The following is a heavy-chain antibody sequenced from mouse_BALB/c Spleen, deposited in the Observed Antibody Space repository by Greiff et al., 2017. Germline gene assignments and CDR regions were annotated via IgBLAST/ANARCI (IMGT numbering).Heavy chain of an antibody. Sequence: DVKLVESGGGLVKPGGSLKLSCAASGFTFSDYYMYWVRQTPEKRLEWVATISDGGSYTYYPDSVKGRFTISRDNAKNNLYLQMSSLKSEDTAMYYCARVYYDYAMDYWGQGTSVTVSS. D-gene: IGHD2-4*01. CDR1: GFTFSDYY. CDR3: ARVYYDYAMDY. CDR2: ISDGGSYT. V-gene: IGHV5-4*02. J-gene: IGHJ4*01.